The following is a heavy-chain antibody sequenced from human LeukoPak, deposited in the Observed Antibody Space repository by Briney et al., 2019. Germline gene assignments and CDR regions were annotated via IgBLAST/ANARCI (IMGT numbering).Heavy chain of an antibody. D-gene: IGHD4-17*01. CDR3: AKADYGDYVNWFDP. J-gene: IGHJ5*02. CDR2: IAATSGST. Sequence: GGSLRLSCAASGFTFRNYAMNWVRQAPGKGLEWVSSIAATSGSTYYADSVKGRFTISRDNSKNTLYLQMNSLRAEDTALYYCAKADYGDYVNWFDPWGQGTLVTVSS. CDR1: GFTFRNYA. V-gene: IGHV3-23*01.